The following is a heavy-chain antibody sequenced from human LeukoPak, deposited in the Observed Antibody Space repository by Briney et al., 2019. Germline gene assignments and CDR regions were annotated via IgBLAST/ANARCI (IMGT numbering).Heavy chain of an antibody. CDR3: AKDPLKYCSGGSCYLGDAFDI. CDR1: GFTFSSYA. Sequence: GGSLRLSCAASGFTFSSYAMSWVRQAPGKGLEWVSAISGSGGSTYYADSVKGRFTTSRDNSKNTLYLQMNSLRAEDTAVYYCAKDPLKYCSGGSCYLGDAFDIWGQGTMVTVSS. J-gene: IGHJ3*02. V-gene: IGHV3-23*01. D-gene: IGHD2-15*01. CDR2: ISGSGGST.